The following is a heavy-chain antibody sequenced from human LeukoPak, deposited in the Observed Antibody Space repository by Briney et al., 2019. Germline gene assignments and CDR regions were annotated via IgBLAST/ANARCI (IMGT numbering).Heavy chain of an antibody. CDR1: GFTFSNYW. J-gene: IGHJ4*02. Sequence: GGSLRLSCAASGFTFSNYWMHWVRQAPGKGLVWVSRINSDGINTSYADSVKGRFTISRDNSKNTLYLQMNSLRAEDTAVYYCAKGGDTAMPNGPDYWGQGTLVTVSS. CDR2: INSDGINT. CDR3: AKGGDTAMPNGPDY. D-gene: IGHD5-18*01. V-gene: IGHV3-74*01.